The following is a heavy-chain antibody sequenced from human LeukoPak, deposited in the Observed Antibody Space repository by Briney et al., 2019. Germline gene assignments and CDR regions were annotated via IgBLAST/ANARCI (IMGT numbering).Heavy chain of an antibody. CDR3: ASHNWNYYYYYYMDV. V-gene: IGHV4-39*01. J-gene: IGHJ6*03. Sequence: SETLSLTCTVSGGSISSSSYYWGWIRQPPGKGLEWIGSIYYSGSPYYNPSLKSRVTISVDTSKNQFSLKLSSVTAADTAVYYCASHNWNYYYYYYMDVWGKGTTVTVSS. D-gene: IGHD1-20*01. CDR2: IYYSGSP. CDR1: GGSISSSSYY.